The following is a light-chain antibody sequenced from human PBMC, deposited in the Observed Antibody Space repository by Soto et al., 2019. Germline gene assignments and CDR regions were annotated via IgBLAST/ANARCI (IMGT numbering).Light chain of an antibody. CDR1: SSDVGGYNY. J-gene: IGLJ2*01. V-gene: IGLV2-8*01. CDR2: EVS. CDR3: NSYAGSNNLV. Sequence: QSALTQPPSASGSPGQSVTISCTGTSSDVGGYNYVSWYQQHPGKAPKLMIYEVSKRPSGVPDRFSGSKSGNTASLTVSGLQADDGADYYCNSYAGSNNLVFGGGTKLTVL.